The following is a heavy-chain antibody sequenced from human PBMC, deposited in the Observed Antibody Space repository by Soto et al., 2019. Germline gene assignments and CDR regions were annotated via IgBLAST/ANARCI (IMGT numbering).Heavy chain of an antibody. CDR2: ISGGGGTT. D-gene: IGHD3-16*01. V-gene: IGHV3-23*01. CDR3: GKERGYYYYYAMDV. J-gene: IGHJ6*02. Sequence: EVQLLESGGGLVQPGGSLRLSCVVSGFSFNNFAMSWVRQAPGKGLEWVSAISGGGGTTYYADSVKGRFTISRDNSKNTRYLQLNSLRAEDTAVYYCGKERGYYYYYAMDVWGQGTTVTVSS. CDR1: GFSFNNFA.